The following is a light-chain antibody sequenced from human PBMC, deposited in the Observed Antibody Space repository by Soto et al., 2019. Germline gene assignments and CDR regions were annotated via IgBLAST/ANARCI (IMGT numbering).Light chain of an antibody. CDR3: QQDNNWPPIT. Sequence: EIVMTQSPATLSVSPWERATLSCRASQRVSSNLAWYQQKPGQAPRRLIYGASTRAAGIPARFSGSGSGTEFTLTISSLQSEDFAVYYCQQDNNWPPITFGQGTRLEI. CDR2: GAS. J-gene: IGKJ5*01. V-gene: IGKV3-15*01. CDR1: QRVSSN.